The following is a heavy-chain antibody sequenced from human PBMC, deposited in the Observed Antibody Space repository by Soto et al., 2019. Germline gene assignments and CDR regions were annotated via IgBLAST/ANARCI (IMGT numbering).Heavy chain of an antibody. CDR3: AKGGSDYYFDS. V-gene: IGHV3-23*01. J-gene: IGHJ4*02. D-gene: IGHD4-17*01. Sequence: AGGSLRLSCAASGFTFSTYVMAWVHQAPGRGLEWVSGISGGGRNGFYTDSVKGRFIISRDNSKNTLYLQMNSLRVDDTALYFCAKGGSDYYFDSLGQGTLVTVSS. CDR1: GFTFSTYV. CDR2: ISGGGRNG.